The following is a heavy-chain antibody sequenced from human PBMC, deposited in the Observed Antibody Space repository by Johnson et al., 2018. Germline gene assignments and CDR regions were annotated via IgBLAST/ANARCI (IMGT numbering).Heavy chain of an antibody. Sequence: QVQLVESGPGLVKPSETLSLTCTVSGGSISSYYWSWIRQPPGKGLEWIGYIYYSGSTSYNPSLKSRATISVDTSKNQPSLKLSSETPAETAVYYCARDGGLPARLSDYYYYMDVWGKGTTVTVSS. CDR1: GGSISSYY. CDR2: IYYSGST. D-gene: IGHD6-6*01. V-gene: IGHV4-59*01. CDR3: ARDGGLPARLSDYYYYMDV. J-gene: IGHJ6*03.